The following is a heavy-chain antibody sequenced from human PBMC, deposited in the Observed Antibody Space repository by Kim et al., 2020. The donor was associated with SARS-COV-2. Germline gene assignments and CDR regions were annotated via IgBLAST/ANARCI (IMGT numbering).Heavy chain of an antibody. V-gene: IGHV4-34*12. J-gene: IGHJ4*02. CDR1: GGSFSGYY. D-gene: IGHD5-12*01. CDR2: IIHSGST. Sequence: SETLSLTCAVYGGSFSGYYWSWIRQPPGKGLEWIGEIIHSGSTNYNPSLKSRVTISVDTSKNQFSLKLSSVTDADTAVYYCARTPRSCYDPPKMDYWGQGTLVTVSS. CDR3: ARTPRSCYDPPKMDY.